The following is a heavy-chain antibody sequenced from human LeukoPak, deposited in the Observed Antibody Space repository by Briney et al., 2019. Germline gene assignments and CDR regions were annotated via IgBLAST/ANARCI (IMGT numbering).Heavy chain of an antibody. V-gene: IGHV5-51*01. CDR1: GYIFTSYW. CDR3: ARQGIAAAAEDY. D-gene: IGHD6-13*01. Sequence: GESLQISCQCSGYIFTSYWIGGVRPLPGKGQEGMGIICPGDSDTRYRPSFQGQVTIAADKSISTAYLQWSSLKASDTAMYYCARQGIAAAAEDYWGQGTLVTVSS. CDR2: ICPGDSDT. J-gene: IGHJ4*02.